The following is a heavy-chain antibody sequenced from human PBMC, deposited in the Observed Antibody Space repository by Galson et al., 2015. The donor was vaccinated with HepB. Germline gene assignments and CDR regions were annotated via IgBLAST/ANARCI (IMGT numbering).Heavy chain of an antibody. CDR1: GGTFSSYS. J-gene: IGHJ4*02. CDR2: IIPILGLT. D-gene: IGHD5-12*01. CDR3: ARDGSGAATIFSDY. Sequence: SVKVSWKASGGTFSSYSISWVRQAPGQGLEWMGRIIPILGLTNYAQKFQGRVTITADKSTNTAYMDLSSLRSGDTAVYYCARDGSGAATIFSDYWGQGTLVTVSS. V-gene: IGHV1-69*04.